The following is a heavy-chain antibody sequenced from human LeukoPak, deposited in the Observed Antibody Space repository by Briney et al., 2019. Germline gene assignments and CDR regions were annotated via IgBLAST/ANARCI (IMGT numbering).Heavy chain of an antibody. D-gene: IGHD5-24*01. Sequence: TGGSPRLSCAASGFTFSHYWMTWVRQAPGKGLEWVAVISYDGSNKYYADSVKGRFTISRDNSKNTVYLQMNSLRAEDTAVCYCAKDGGWLQSAYYFDYWGQGTLVTVSS. V-gene: IGHV3-30*18. J-gene: IGHJ4*02. CDR3: AKDGGWLQSAYYFDY. CDR1: GFTFSHYW. CDR2: ISYDGSNK.